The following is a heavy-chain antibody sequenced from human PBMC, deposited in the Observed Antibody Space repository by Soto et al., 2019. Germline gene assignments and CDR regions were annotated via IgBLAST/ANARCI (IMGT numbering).Heavy chain of an antibody. Sequence: PGGSLRLSCAASGFTFSTNTMSWVRQAPGEGLEWISALSGGSSSTYYADSVRGRFTVSRDNSKNTLFLQLNSLRAEDTAVYYCAKASGSVRPYYFDYWGQGTPVTVSS. CDR3: AKASGSVRPYYFDY. D-gene: IGHD3-10*01. V-gene: IGHV3-23*01. CDR2: LSGGSSST. CDR1: GFTFSTNT. J-gene: IGHJ4*02.